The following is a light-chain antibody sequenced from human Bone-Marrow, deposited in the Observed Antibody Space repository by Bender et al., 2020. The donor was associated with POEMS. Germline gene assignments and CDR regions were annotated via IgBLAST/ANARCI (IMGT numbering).Light chain of an antibody. CDR3: AAWGDSLNAWV. CDR2: SNN. J-gene: IGLJ3*02. V-gene: IGLV1-44*01. CDR1: SSNIGSDT. Sequence: QSVLTQPPSASGTPGQRVTISCSGSSSNIGSDTVNWYQQLPGTAPKLLIYSNNQRPSGVPDRFSASKSGTSASLAISGFQSEDEADYYCAAWGDSLNAWVFGGGTKLTVL.